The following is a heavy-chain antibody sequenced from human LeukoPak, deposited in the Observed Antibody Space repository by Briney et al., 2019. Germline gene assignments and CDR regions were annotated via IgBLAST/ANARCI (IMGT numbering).Heavy chain of an antibody. CDR2: IYYSGST. D-gene: IGHD3-22*01. V-gene: IGHV4-59*01. CDR1: GGSIGTYY. CDR3: ARVTGYMIEDYFDY. J-gene: IGHJ4*02. Sequence: SETLSLTCTVSGGSIGTYYWSWIRQPPGKGLEWIGYIYYSGSTNYNPSLKSRVTISVDTSKNQFSLKLSSVTAADTAVYYCARVTGYMIEDYFDYWGQGTLVTVSS.